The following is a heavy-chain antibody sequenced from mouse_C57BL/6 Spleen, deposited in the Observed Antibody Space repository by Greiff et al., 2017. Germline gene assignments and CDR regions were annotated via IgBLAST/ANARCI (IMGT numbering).Heavy chain of an antibody. V-gene: IGHV10-3*01. CDR2: IRSKSSNYAT. CDR1: GFTFNTYA. J-gene: IGHJ4*01. Sequence: EVQGVESGGGLVQPKGSLKLSCAASGFTFNTYAMHWVRQAPGKGLEWVARIRSKSSNYATYYADSVKDRFTISRDDSQSMLYLQMNNLNTEDTAMYFCVRWLLRDYAMDYWGQGTSVTVSS. D-gene: IGHD2-3*01. CDR3: VRWLLRDYAMDY.